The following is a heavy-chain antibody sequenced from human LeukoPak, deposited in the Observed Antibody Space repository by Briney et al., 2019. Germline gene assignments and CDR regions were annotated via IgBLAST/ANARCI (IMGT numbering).Heavy chain of an antibody. D-gene: IGHD3-22*01. CDR2: ITAGGDTT. CDR1: GFMFSSNA. CDR3: AKAFGSNGYYQLPIDF. J-gene: IGHJ4*02. V-gene: IGHV3-23*01. Sequence: GGSLRLSCAASGFMFSSNAMTWVRQAPGKGLECVSAITAGGDTTYYADSVKGRFTTSRDNSKNTLFLQLNSLRAEDTAIYYCAKAFGSNGYYQLPIDFWGQGTLVTASS.